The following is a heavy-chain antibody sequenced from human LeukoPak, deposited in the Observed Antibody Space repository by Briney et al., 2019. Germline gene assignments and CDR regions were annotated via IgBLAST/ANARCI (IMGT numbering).Heavy chain of an antibody. Sequence: PSETLSLTCTVSGGSISSYYWGWIRQPAGKGLEWIGRIYTSGSTNYNPSLKSRVTMSVDTSKNQFSLKLSSVTAADTAVYYCARGYDYVWGSYTSAFDIWGQGTMVTVSS. CDR3: ARGYDYVWGSYTSAFDI. CDR2: IYTSGST. CDR1: GGSISSYY. J-gene: IGHJ3*02. D-gene: IGHD3-16*01. V-gene: IGHV4-4*07.